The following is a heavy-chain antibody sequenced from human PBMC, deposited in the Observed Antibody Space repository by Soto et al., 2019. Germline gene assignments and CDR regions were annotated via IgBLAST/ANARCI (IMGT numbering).Heavy chain of an antibody. J-gene: IGHJ4*02. D-gene: IGHD3-16*02. CDR2: IIPILGIA. CDR3: ARDSPSMITFGGVIAAFDY. CDR1: GGTFSSYT. V-gene: IGHV1-69*04. Sequence: SVKVSCKASGGTFSSYTISWVRQAPGQGLEWMGRIIPILGIANYAQKFQGRVTITADKSTSTAYMELSSLRSEDTAVYYCARDSPSMITFGGVIAAFDYWGQGTLVTVSS.